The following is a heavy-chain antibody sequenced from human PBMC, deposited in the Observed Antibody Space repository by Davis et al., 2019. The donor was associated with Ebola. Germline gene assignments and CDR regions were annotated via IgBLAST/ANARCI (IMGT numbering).Heavy chain of an antibody. CDR1: GYTFTSYG. J-gene: IGHJ3*02. V-gene: IGHV1-18*01. CDR2: ISAYNGNT. Sequence: AASVKVSCKASGYTFTSYGGMWLRQAPAKGLEWMGSISAYNGNTNYAQKLQGRVTMTTDTSTSTAYMELRSLRSDDTAVYYCARVSFLDAFDIWGQGTMVTVSS. D-gene: IGHD2/OR15-2a*01. CDR3: ARVSFLDAFDI.